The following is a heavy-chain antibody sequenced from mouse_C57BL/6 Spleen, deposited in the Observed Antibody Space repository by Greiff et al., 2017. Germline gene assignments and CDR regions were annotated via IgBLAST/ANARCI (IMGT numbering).Heavy chain of an antibody. CDR3: ARSEYDHPCAMDC. CDR2: IYPSDSYT. J-gene: IGHJ4*01. D-gene: IGHD2-10*02. CDR1: GYTFTSYW. V-gene: IGHV1-69*01. Sequence: VQLQQPGAELVMPGASVKLSCKASGYTFTSYWMHWVKQRPGQGLEWIGEIYPSDSYTNYNQKFKGKSTLTVDKSSSTAYMQLSSLTSEDSAVYYCARSEYDHPCAMDCWGQGTSVTVSS.